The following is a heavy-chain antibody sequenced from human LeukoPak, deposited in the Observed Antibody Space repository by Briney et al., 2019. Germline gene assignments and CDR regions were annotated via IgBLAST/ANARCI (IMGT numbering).Heavy chain of an antibody. CDR3: ARRHDYGGNTLDY. CDR2: IYYSGST. CDR1: GGSISSSSYY. Sequence: TSETLSLTCTVSGGSISSSSYYWGWIRQPPGKGLEWIGSIYYSGSTYYNPSLKSRVTISVDTSKNQFSLKLSSVTAADTAVYYCARRHDYGGNTLDYWGQGTLVTVSS. D-gene: IGHD4-23*01. J-gene: IGHJ4*02. V-gene: IGHV4-39*01.